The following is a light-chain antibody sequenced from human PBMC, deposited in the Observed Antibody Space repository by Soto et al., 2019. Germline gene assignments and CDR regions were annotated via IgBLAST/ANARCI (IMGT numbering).Light chain of an antibody. CDR3: QQYNNWPRT. Sequence: EIVITQSPGTLSVSPGERATLFCRASQSVSSNLAWYQQKPGQAPRLLIYGASTRATGIPARFSGSGSGTEFTLTISSLQSEDFAVYYCQQYNNWPRTFGQGTKVDIK. CDR1: QSVSSN. J-gene: IGKJ1*01. CDR2: GAS. V-gene: IGKV3-15*01.